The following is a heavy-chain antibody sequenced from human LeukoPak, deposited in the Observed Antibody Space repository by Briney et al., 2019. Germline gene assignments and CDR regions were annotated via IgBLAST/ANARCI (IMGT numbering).Heavy chain of an antibody. CDR3: AANDYKRYFDL. CDR2: INHSGST. D-gene: IGHD4-11*01. CDR1: GGSFSGYY. V-gene: IGHV4-34*01. Sequence: SETLSLTCAVYGGSFSGYYWSWIRQPPGKGLEWIGEINHSGSTNYNPSLKSRVTISVDTSKNQFSLKLSSVTAADTAVYYCAANDYKRYFDLWGRGTLVTVSS. J-gene: IGHJ2*01.